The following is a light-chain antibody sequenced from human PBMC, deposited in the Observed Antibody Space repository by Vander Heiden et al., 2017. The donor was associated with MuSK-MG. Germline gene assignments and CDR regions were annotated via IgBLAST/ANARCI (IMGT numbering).Light chain of an antibody. CDR3: QQYNSHPYT. CDR2: KAS. V-gene: IGKV1-33*01. CDR1: EGITKF. J-gene: IGKJ2*01. Sequence: DVHMARSPSSLSAPVGDRVTITCQASEGITKFLNWYQQRPGKAPKVLIYKASNLEAGVPSRFSGSGSGTKFTFIITSLQPDDFATYYCQQYNSHPYTFGQGTKLEI.